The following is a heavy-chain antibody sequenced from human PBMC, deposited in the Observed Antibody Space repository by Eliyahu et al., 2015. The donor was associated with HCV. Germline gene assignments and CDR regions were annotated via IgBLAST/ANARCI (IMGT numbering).Heavy chain of an antibody. CDR1: GFTFXSYA. D-gene: IGHD3-16*01. CDR2: ISGXGGST. V-gene: IGHV3-23*01. J-gene: IGHJ3*02. CDR3: AKESDEGGAFDI. Sequence: EVQLXESGGGLVQPGGSLRLSCAASGFTFXSYAMSWVRQAPGKGLEWVSAISGXGGSTYYADSVKGRFTISRDNSKNTLYLQMNSLRAEDTAVYYCAKESDEGGAFDIWGQGTMVTVSS.